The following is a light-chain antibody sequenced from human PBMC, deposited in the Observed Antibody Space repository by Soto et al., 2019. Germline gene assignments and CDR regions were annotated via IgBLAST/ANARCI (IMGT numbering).Light chain of an antibody. J-gene: IGKJ1*01. CDR2: DAS. Sequence: DIQMTQSPSSLTVSVGDRVTITCRASQSISSWLAWYQQKPGKAPKLLIYDASSLESGVPSRFSGSGSGTEFTLTIRSLQPDDFATYYCKQYNSYSWTFGQGTKVDI. V-gene: IGKV1-5*01. CDR3: KQYNSYSWT. CDR1: QSISSW.